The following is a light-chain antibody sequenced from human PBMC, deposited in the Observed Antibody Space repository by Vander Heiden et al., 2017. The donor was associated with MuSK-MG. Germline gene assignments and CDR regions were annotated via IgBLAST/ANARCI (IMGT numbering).Light chain of an antibody. Sequence: DIQMTQSPSTLSASVGDRVTITCRASQSISSWLAWYQQKPGKAPKLLIYKASSLESGVPSRFSGSEYGTEFTLTISSLQPDDFAPYYCQQNNCYPKYTFGQGTRLEMK. V-gene: IGKV1-5*03. CDR3: QQNNCYPKYT. J-gene: IGKJ2*01. CDR1: QSISSW. CDR2: KAS.